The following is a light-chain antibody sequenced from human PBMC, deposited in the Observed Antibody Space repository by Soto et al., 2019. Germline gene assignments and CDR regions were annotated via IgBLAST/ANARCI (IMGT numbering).Light chain of an antibody. CDR1: QGIGSW. CDR2: AAS. V-gene: IGKV1-12*01. Sequence: DIQMTQSPSSVSASVGDRVTITCRASQGIGSWLAWYQQKPGKAPKLLIYAASTLQSGVPSRFSGSGSGTDFTLPISSLQPDDFATYYCHQANSVQLTFGGGTKVEIK. CDR3: HQANSVQLT. J-gene: IGKJ4*01.